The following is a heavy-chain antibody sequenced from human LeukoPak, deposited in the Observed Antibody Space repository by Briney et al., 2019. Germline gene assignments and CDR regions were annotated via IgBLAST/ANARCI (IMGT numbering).Heavy chain of an antibody. Sequence: ASVKVSCKASGYTFTSYGISWVRQAPGQGLEWMGWISAYNGNTNYAQKLQGRVTMTTDTSTSTVYMELRSLRSDDTAVYYCARTKSSSWLILDYWGQGTLSPSPQ. D-gene: IGHD6-13*01. V-gene: IGHV1-18*01. CDR1: GYTFTSYG. CDR2: ISAYNGNT. CDR3: ARTKSSSWLILDY. J-gene: IGHJ4*02.